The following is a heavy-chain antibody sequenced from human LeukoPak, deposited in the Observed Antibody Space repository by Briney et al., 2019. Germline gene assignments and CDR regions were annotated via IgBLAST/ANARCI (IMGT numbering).Heavy chain of an antibody. D-gene: IGHD6-19*01. CDR1: GGSISSYY. J-gene: IGHJ4*02. CDR3: ARGGPIAVAHGFDY. V-gene: IGHV4-59*01. CDR2: IYYSGST. Sequence: SETLSLTCTVSGGSISSYYWSWIRQPPGKGLEWIGYIYYSGSTNYNPSLKSRVTISVDTSKNQFSLKLSSVTAADTAVYYCARGGPIAVAHGFDYWGQGTLVTVSS.